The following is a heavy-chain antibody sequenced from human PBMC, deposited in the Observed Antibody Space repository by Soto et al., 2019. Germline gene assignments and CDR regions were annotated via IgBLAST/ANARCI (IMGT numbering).Heavy chain of an antibody. CDR3: ARDRGGGSSGGYFDY. D-gene: IGHD1-26*01. Sequence: GESLKISCAASGFTFSSYAMHWVRQAPGKGLEWVAVISYDGSNKYYADSVKGRFTISRDNSKNTLYLQMNSLRAEDTAVYYCARDRGGGSSGGYFDYWGQGTLVTVSS. J-gene: IGHJ4*02. CDR2: ISYDGSNK. CDR1: GFTFSSYA. V-gene: IGHV3-30*04.